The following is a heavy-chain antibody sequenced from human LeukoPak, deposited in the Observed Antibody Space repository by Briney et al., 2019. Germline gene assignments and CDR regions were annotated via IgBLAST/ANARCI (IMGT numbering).Heavy chain of an antibody. Sequence: GASLKISSKGSGYSFTSYWIGWVRQMPGKGLEWMGIIYPGDSDTSYSPSFQGQVTISADKSISNSSLQWSRRNAPDPPMYYCASEGFDYWGQGTLVTVSS. V-gene: IGHV5-51*01. CDR2: IYPGDSDT. CDR3: ASEGFDY. CDR1: GYSFTSYW. J-gene: IGHJ4*02.